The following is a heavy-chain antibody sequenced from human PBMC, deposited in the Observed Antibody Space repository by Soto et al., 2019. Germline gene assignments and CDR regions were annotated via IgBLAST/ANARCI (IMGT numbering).Heavy chain of an antibody. V-gene: IGHV1-18*01. D-gene: IGHD3-16*02. CDR1: GYTFTSYG. Sequence: QVQLVQSGAEVKKPGASVKVSCKASGYTFTSYGISWVRQAPGQGLEWMGWISAYNGNTNYAQKLQGRVTMTTDTSTSTAYMELRSLRSDDTAVYYWARGYDYIWGSYRSGYFDYWGQGTLVTVSS. J-gene: IGHJ4*02. CDR2: ISAYNGNT. CDR3: ARGYDYIWGSYRSGYFDY.